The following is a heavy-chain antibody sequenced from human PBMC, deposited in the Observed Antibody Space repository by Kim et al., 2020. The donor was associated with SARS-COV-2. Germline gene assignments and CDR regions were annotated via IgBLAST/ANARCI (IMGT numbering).Heavy chain of an antibody. CDR1: GYSISSSHW. Sequence: SENLSLTCAVSGYSISSSHWWGWIRQPPGKGLEWIGYIYYSGSTYYNPSLKSRVTMSIDTSKNQFSLNLSSVTAVDTAVYYCAKTRTTSGAYFDYWGQGTLVTVSS. J-gene: IGHJ4*02. D-gene: IGHD1-1*01. CDR3: AKTRTTSGAYFDY. V-gene: IGHV4-28*01. CDR2: IYYSGST.